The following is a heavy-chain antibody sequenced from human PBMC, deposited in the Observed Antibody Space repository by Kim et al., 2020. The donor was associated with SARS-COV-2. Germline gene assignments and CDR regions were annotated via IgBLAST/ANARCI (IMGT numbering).Heavy chain of an antibody. J-gene: IGHJ6*03. V-gene: IGHV4-34*01. D-gene: IGHD2-21*02. CDR1: GGSFSGYF. Sequence: SETLSLTCAVSGGSFSGYFWTWVRQTPGKGLEWIGEINHSGTTNYNPSLTGRVTISVDTSTNQFSLSLTSVTAADRGVYYCAKGRGDPSKPFYYYHFYMDVWGKGTTVTVSS. CDR3: AKGRGDPSKPFYYYHFYMDV. CDR2: INHSGTT.